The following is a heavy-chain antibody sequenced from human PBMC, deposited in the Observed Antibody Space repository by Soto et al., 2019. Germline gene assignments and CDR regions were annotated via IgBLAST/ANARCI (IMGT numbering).Heavy chain of an antibody. Sequence: PGESLKISCKGSGFTFSNYWVAWVRQMPGKGLEWMGIIYPGDSDIKYSPSFQGHVTISADKSISTAYLQWSSLKASDTAIYYCARHLLEWNYGFPLDVWGQGTTVTVSS. J-gene: IGHJ6*02. V-gene: IGHV5-51*01. CDR2: IYPGDSDI. D-gene: IGHD3-3*01. CDR1: GFTFSNYW. CDR3: ARHLLEWNYGFPLDV.